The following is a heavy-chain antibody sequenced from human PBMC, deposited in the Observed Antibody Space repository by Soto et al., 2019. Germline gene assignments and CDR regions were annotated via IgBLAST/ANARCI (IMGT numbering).Heavy chain of an antibody. CDR1: GFTFSSYA. J-gene: IGHJ6*02. CDR2: ISGSGGST. V-gene: IGHV3-23*01. D-gene: IGHD6-6*01. Sequence: EVQLLESGGGLVQPGGSLRLSCEASGFTFSSYAMSWVRQAPGKGLEWVSAISGSGGSTYYADSVKGRFTISRDNSKNTLYLQMNSLRAEDTAVYYCAKDRAARLGYYYGMDVWGQGTTVTVSS. CDR3: AKDRAARLGYYYGMDV.